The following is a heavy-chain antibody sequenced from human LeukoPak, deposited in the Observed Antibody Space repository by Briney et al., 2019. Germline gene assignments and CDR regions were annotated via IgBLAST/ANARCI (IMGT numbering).Heavy chain of an antibody. J-gene: IGHJ4*02. V-gene: IGHV3-23*01. CDR2: ISGSGDST. Sequence: PGGSLTLTCAASGFTFGSYGMGWVRQAPGKGLKWVSAISGSGDSTYHADFVKGRFTISRDNSRNTLYLQMNSLRAEDPAVYYCAKGRIVGATYFDYWGQGTLVTASS. CDR1: GFTFGSYG. CDR3: AKGRIVGATYFDY. D-gene: IGHD1-26*01.